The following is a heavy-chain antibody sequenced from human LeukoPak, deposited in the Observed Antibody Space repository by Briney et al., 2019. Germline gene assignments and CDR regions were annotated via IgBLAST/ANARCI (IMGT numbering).Heavy chain of an antibody. V-gene: IGHV1-2*02. CDR3: ARDVLWFGELANWFDP. J-gene: IGHJ5*02. Sequence: ASVKVSCKASGYTFTGYFLHWVRQAPGQGLEWMGWINPNSGGTNYAQKFQGRVTMTRDTSISTAYMELSRLRSDDTAVYYCARDVLWFGELANWFDPWGQGTLATVSS. D-gene: IGHD3-10*01. CDR2: INPNSGGT. CDR1: GYTFTGYF.